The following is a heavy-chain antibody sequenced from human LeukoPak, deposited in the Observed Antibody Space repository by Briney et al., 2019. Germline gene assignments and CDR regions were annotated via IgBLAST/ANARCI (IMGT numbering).Heavy chain of an antibody. V-gene: IGHV1-8*02. D-gene: IGHD3-22*01. CDR3: ARGYYYDSSGVEAFDI. CDR1: GYTFTSYD. Sequence: ASVKVSCKASGYTFTSYDINWVRQATGQGLEWMGWMNPNSGNTGYAQKFQGRVTMTRDTSISTAYMELSRLRSDDTAVYYCARGYYYDSSGVEAFDIWGQGTMVTVSS. CDR2: MNPNSGNT. J-gene: IGHJ3*02.